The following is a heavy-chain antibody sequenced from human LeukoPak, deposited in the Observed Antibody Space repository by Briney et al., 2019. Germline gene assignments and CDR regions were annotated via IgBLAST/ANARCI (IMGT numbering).Heavy chain of an antibody. CDR1: GYTFTSYY. V-gene: IGHV1-46*01. CDR2: INPSGGTT. J-gene: IGHJ6*02. Sequence: ASVKVSCKASGYTFTSYYMHWVRQAPGQGLEWMGIINPSGGTTTYAQKFQGRVTMTRDTSTSTVNMELSSLRSEDTAVYYCARDQMAKYYDSSAHYSLAGFYYYGMDVWGQGTTVTVSS. CDR3: ARDQMAKYYDSSAHYSLAGFYYYGMDV. D-gene: IGHD3-22*01.